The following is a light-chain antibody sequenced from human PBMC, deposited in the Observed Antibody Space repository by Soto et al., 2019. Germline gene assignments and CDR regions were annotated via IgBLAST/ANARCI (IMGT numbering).Light chain of an antibody. Sequence: EIVLTQSPGTLSLSPGERATLSCRASQSVSSSYLAWYQQKPGQAPRLLIYGASSRATGIPDRFSGSGSGTDFTLTISRLEPEDLAVYYCQKYGSSPYTFGQGTKVDIK. CDR2: GAS. J-gene: IGKJ2*01. V-gene: IGKV3-20*01. CDR3: QKYGSSPYT. CDR1: QSVSSSY.